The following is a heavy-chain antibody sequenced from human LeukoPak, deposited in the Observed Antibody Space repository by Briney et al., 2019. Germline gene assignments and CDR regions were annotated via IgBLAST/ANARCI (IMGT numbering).Heavy chain of an antibody. D-gene: IGHD3-9*01. V-gene: IGHV3-23*01. Sequence: GGSLRLSCAASGFTFSSYAMSWVRQAPGKGLEWVSAISGSGGSTCYADSVKGRFTISRDNSKNTLYLQMNSLRAEDTAVYYCAKSSIYFDWLFSYWGQGTLVTVSS. J-gene: IGHJ4*02. CDR1: GFTFSSYA. CDR3: AKSSIYFDWLFSY. CDR2: ISGSGGST.